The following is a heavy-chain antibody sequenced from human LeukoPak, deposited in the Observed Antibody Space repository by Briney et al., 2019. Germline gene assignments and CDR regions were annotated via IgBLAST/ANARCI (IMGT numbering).Heavy chain of an antibody. CDR1: GFTFSSYS. J-gene: IGHJ6*02. CDR3: ARDVDTAMVHLWTHYYYCMDV. V-gene: IGHV3-21*01. Sequence: GGSLRLSCAASGFTFSSYSMNWVRQAPGKGLEWVSSISSSSSYIYYADSVKGRFTISRDNAKNSLYLQMSSLRAEDTAVYYCARDVDTAMVHLWTHYYYCMDVWGQGTTVTVSS. CDR2: ISSSSSYI. D-gene: IGHD5-18*01.